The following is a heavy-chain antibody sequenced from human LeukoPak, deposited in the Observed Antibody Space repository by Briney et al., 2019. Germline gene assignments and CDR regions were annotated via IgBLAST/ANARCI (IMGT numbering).Heavy chain of an antibody. D-gene: IGHD2-2*03. CDR1: GFTFSSYW. CDR2: IKQDGSEK. V-gene: IGHV3-7*01. CDR3: ARDVGYCSSTSCLTLYYYYYMDV. Sequence: GGSLRLSSAASGFTFSSYWMSWVRQGPGKGLEWVANIKQDGSEKYSVDSVGGGFNICRDNAKNSLYLQMNSLRAEDTAVYYCARDVGYCSSTSCLTLYYYYYMDVWGKGTTVTISS. J-gene: IGHJ6*03.